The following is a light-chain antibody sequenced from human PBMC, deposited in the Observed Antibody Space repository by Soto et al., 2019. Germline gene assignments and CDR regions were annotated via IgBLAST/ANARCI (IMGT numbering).Light chain of an antibody. Sequence: QSVLTQPASVSGSPGQSITISCTGTSSDVGSHNYVSWYQQHPGKAPKVMIYEVSNRPSGVSNRFSGSKSGNTASLTISGLQAEDEADYYCSSYTVTSVTLYVFGTGTKVTV. CDR1: SSDVGSHNY. CDR2: EVS. V-gene: IGLV2-14*01. CDR3: SSYTVTSVTLYV. J-gene: IGLJ1*01.